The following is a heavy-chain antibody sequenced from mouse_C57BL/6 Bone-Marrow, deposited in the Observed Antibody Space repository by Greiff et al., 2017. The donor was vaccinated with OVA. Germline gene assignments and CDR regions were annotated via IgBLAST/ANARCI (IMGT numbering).Heavy chain of an antibody. CDR3: AREPLYGSSYAWFAY. Sequence: QVQLQQPGAELVKPGASVKMSCKASGYTFTSYWITWVKQRPGQGLAWIGDIYPGSGSTNYNEKFKSKATLTVDTSSSTAYMQLSSLTSEDSAVYYCAREPLYGSSYAWFAYWGQGTLVTVSA. D-gene: IGHD1-1*01. V-gene: IGHV1-55*01. CDR1: GYTFTSYW. J-gene: IGHJ3*01. CDR2: IYPGSGST.